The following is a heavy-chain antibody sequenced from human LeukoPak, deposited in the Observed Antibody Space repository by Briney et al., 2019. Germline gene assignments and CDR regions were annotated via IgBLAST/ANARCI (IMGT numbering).Heavy chain of an antibody. D-gene: IGHD2-15*01. CDR2: INHSGST. CDR1: GGSFSGYY. J-gene: IGHJ4*02. Sequence: SETLSLTCAVYGGSFSGYYWSWIRQPPGKGLEWIGEINHSGSTNYNPSLKSRVTISVDTSRNQFSLKLSSVTAADTAVYYCARGSIVVVVAELYFDYWGQGTLVTVSS. V-gene: IGHV4-34*01. CDR3: ARGSIVVVVAELYFDY.